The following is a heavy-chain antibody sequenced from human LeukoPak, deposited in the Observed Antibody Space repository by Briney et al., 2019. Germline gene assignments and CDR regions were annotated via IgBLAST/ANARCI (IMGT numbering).Heavy chain of an antibody. V-gene: IGHV3-53*04. CDR3: TKAQLPRHELGNFYFDY. Sequence: GGSLRLSCAASGFTVSSNYMSWARQAPGKGLEWVSVIYSGGRTYYADSVKGRFTISSHNSKNTLYLQMNSLRSEDTAVYFCTKAQLPRHELGNFYFDYWGQGTLVTVSS. CDR2: IYSGGRT. D-gene: IGHD7-27*01. J-gene: IGHJ4*02. CDR1: GFTVSSNY.